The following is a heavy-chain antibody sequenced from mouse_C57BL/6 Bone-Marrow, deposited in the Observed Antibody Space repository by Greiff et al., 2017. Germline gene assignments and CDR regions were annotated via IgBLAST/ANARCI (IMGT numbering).Heavy chain of an antibody. Sequence: QVQLQQSGAELVKPGASVKMSCKASGYTFTSYWITWVKQRPGQGLEWIGDIYPGSGSTNYNEKFKSKATLTVDPSSSTAYMQLSSLTSEDSAVYYCARPYDSNYWYFDVWGTGTTVTVSS. V-gene: IGHV1-55*01. CDR1: GYTFTSYW. J-gene: IGHJ1*03. D-gene: IGHD2-5*01. CDR2: IYPGSGST. CDR3: ARPYDSNYWYFDV.